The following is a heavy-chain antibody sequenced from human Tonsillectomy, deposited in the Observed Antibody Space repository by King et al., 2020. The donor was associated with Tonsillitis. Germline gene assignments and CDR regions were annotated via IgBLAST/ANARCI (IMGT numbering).Heavy chain of an antibody. D-gene: IGHD1-26*01. Sequence: VQLVESGGGLVQPGRSLRLSCAASGFTFDDYAMHWVRQAPGKGLEWVAGISWNSGSIDFADSVKGRFTISRDNAKSSLYLQMNSLRAEDTAFYYCAKDTVGANSYLDYWGQGTLVTVSS. CDR1: GFTFDDYA. CDR2: ISWNSGSI. J-gene: IGHJ4*02. V-gene: IGHV3-9*01. CDR3: AKDTVGANSYLDY.